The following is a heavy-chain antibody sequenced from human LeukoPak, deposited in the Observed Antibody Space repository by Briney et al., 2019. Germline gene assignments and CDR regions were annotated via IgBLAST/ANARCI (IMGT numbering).Heavy chain of an antibody. CDR1: GFIFSNYW. Sequence: GGSLRLSCVASGFIFSNYWMSWVRQVPGKGLEWVANMKQDGREKYLVDSVKGRFTISRDNAKNSVYPQMNSPPDAHTGVDYCARGGGSRRYGLPFDSWGQGTLVTVSS. CDR3: ARGGGSRRYGLPFDS. V-gene: IGHV3-7*01. CDR2: MKQDGREK. D-gene: IGHD6-13*01. J-gene: IGHJ4*02.